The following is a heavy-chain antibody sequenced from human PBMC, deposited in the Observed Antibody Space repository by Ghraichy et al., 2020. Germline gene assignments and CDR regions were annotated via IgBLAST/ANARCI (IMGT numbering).Heavy chain of an antibody. Sequence: SGPTLVKPTQTLTLTCTFSGFSLRTSGMCVSWIRQPPGKALEWLTRIDWDDDKYYSTSLKTRVTISKDTSKNQVVLTMTNMDPVDTATYYCARTTMVRGVLKYPYRGMAMDVWGQGTTVTVSS. CDR3: ARTTMVRGVLKYPYRGMAMDV. V-gene: IGHV2-70*11. D-gene: IGHD3-10*01. CDR2: IDWDDDK. J-gene: IGHJ6*02. CDR1: GFSLRTSGMC.